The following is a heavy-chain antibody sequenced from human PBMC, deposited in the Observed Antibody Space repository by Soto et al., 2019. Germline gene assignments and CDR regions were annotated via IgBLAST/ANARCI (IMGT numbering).Heavy chain of an antibody. J-gene: IGHJ5*02. V-gene: IGHV1-18*01. D-gene: IGHD3-16*02. CDR1: GYTFTSYG. Sequence: GASVKVSCKASGYTFTSYGISWVRQAPGQGLEWMGWISAYNGNTNYAQRLQGRVTMTTDTSTNTAYMELRSLRSDDTAVYYCARDPQITFGGVIVLAWFDPWGQGTLVTVSS. CDR3: ARDPQITFGGVIVLAWFDP. CDR2: ISAYNGNT.